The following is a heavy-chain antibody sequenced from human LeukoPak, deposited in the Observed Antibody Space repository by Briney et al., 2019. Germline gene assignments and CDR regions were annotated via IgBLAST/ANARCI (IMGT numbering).Heavy chain of an antibody. V-gene: IGHV3-21*01. Sequence: GGSLRLSCVASAFIFKTYTLNWVRQTPGKGLEWVSYISTAGNLINYADSVRGRFTISRDNAKSSLYLYMSSLTPEDTAVYYCARTVEGHFDFRGQGTLVTVSS. CDR1: AFIFKTYT. J-gene: IGHJ4*02. CDR2: ISTAGNLI. D-gene: IGHD5-24*01. CDR3: ARTVEGHFDF.